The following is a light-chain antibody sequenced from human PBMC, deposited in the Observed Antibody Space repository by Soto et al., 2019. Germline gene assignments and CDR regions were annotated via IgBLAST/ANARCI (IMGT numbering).Light chain of an antibody. CDR3: SSYTTTSTLL. V-gene: IGLV2-14*01. CDR1: NRDIGAYNL. J-gene: IGLJ3*02. CDR2: EVR. Sequence: QSVLTQPASVSGSLGQSITISCTGSNRDIGAYNLVSWYQQYPDTAPKLIIYEVRNRPSGVSYRFTGSRSGNTASLTISALQADGESTFYCSSYTTTSTLLFGGGTKVTVL.